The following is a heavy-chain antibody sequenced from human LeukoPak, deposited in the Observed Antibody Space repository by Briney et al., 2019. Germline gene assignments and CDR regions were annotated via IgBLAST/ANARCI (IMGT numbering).Heavy chain of an antibody. J-gene: IGHJ4*02. Sequence: PGGSLRLSCAASGFIISDYWMNWVRQVPGKGLAWVANINEGGSVQDYVDSVRGRFTISRDNAKNSVYLQMNSLRVEDTAVYYCASRESSMARSHWGQGTLVTVSS. CDR2: INEGGSVQ. CDR1: GFIISDYW. CDR3: ASRESSMARSH. D-gene: IGHD3-10*01. V-gene: IGHV3-7*01.